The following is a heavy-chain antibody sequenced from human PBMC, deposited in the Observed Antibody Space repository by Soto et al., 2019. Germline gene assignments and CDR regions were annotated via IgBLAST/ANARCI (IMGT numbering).Heavy chain of an antibody. J-gene: IGHJ6*02. D-gene: IGHD1-1*01. CDR2: IKQDGSEK. CDR3: ARGGWNPHLG. V-gene: IGHV3-7*01. Sequence: EVQLVESGGGLVQPGGSLRLSCAASGFTFSNYWMSWVRQAPGKGLEWVANIKQDGSEKYYVDSVKGRFTISRDNAKNSLYLQMNSLRAEDTAVYYCARGGWNPHLGWGQGTTVTVSS. CDR1: GFTFSNYW.